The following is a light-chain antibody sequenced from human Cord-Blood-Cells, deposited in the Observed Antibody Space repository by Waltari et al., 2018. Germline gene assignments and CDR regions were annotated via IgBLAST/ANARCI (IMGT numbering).Light chain of an antibody. Sequence: QSALTQPASVSGSPGQSITIPCTGTRSDVGSYNLVSWYQQHPGKAPKRMIYEGSKRPSGVSNRFSGSKSGNTASLTISGLQAEDEADYYCCSYAGSSTYVFGTGTKVTVL. J-gene: IGLJ1*01. CDR3: CSYAGSSTYV. V-gene: IGLV2-23*01. CDR1: RSDVGSYNL. CDR2: EGS.